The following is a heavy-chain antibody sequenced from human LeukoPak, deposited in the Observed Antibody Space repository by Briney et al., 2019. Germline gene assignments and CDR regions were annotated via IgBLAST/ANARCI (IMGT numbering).Heavy chain of an antibody. J-gene: IGHJ4*02. CDR3: SRDVFSLGDS. Sequence: GGSPRLSCAASGFSLTNYGMHWVRQTPGKGLVWVSHINHDGSLRNYADSVKGRFTVSRDIAKNTLYPHMSSLGAGDSAIYYCSRDVFSLGDSWGLGTLVIVSS. CDR1: GFSLTNYG. V-gene: IGHV3-74*01. D-gene: IGHD5/OR15-5a*01. CDR2: INHDGSLR.